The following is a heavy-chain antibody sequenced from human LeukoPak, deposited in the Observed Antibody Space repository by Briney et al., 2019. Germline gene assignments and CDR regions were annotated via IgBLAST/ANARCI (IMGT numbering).Heavy chain of an antibody. CDR2: ISSSGTTI. J-gene: IGHJ4*02. D-gene: IGHD2-2*01. CDR3: ARGPSSANFLHFDY. CDR1: GFTLSNYE. Sequence: PGGSLRLSCAASGFTLSNYEVNWVRQAPGKGLEWVSYISSSGTTIYYAGSVKGRFTISRDNAKNSLYLQMNSLRAEDTAVYYCARGPSSANFLHFDYWGQGTLVTVSS. V-gene: IGHV3-48*03.